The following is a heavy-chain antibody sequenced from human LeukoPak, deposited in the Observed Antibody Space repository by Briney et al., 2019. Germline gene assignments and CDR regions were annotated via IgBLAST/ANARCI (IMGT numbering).Heavy chain of an antibody. CDR1: GGSFSGYY. V-gene: IGHV4-34*01. J-gene: IGHJ5*02. CDR3: ASYTYCSGGSCYLGNWFDP. Sequence: SETLSLTCAVYGGSFSGYYWSWIRQPPGKGLEWIGEINHSGSTNYNPSLKSRVTISVDTSKNQFSLKLSSVTAADTAVYYYASYTYCSGGSCYLGNWFDPWGQGTLVTVSP. D-gene: IGHD2-15*01. CDR2: INHSGST.